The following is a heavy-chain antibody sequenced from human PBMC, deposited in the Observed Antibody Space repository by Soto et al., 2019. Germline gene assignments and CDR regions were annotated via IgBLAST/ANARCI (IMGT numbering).Heavy chain of an antibody. J-gene: IGHJ4*02. D-gene: IGHD2-21*01. CDR2: ISGSGTSS. CDR3: AKYPPVGWCGSLTC. Sequence: EVQLLESGGGLVQPGGSLRLSCAASGFTFSIYAMSWVRQAPGKGLEWVSSISGSGTSSYYADSVKGRFTFSRDNSKNPQNLQKNSLGAHDTPVYFCAKYPPVGWCGSLTCWGRGTRVPVSS. CDR1: GFTFSIYA. V-gene: IGHV3-23*01.